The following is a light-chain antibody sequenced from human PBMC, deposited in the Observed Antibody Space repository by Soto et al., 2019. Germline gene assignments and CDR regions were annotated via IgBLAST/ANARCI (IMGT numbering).Light chain of an antibody. Sequence: SVLTQPPSASGSPGQSVTISCTGSGSDVGGYNFVSWYQQHPGKAPKLMIYDVSERPSGVPDRFSGSKSGNTASLTVSGLQADDEADYYCSSYAGTNIPVVFGGGTKLTVL. CDR2: DVS. V-gene: IGLV2-8*01. CDR1: GSDVGGYNF. J-gene: IGLJ2*01. CDR3: SSYAGTNIPVV.